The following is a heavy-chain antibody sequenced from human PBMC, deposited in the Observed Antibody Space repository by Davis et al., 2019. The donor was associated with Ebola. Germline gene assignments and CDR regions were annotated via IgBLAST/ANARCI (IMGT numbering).Heavy chain of an antibody. Sequence: MPSETLSLTCTVSGGSISSSSYYWGWIRQPPGKGLEWIGSIYYSGSTYYNPSLKSRVTISVDTSKNQFSLKLSSVTAADTAVYYCARRSAYYYGSGSYYIEYYFDYWGQGTLVTVSS. CDR3: ARRSAYYYGSGSYYIEYYFDY. CDR1: GGSISSSSYY. V-gene: IGHV4-39*01. J-gene: IGHJ4*02. D-gene: IGHD3-10*01. CDR2: IYYSGST.